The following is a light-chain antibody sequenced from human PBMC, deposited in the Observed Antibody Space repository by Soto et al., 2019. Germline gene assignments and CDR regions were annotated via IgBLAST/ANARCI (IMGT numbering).Light chain of an antibody. CDR1: RDIRKY. Sequence: DIQMTQSPSSLSASVGDRVTITCQASRDIRKYLNWYQQKPGKAPKLLIYDASNLETGVTSRFSASGSGTDFTFTISSLQSDDIATYYCQQYHTLVSFGGGTKVEIK. CDR3: QQYHTLVS. J-gene: IGKJ4*01. CDR2: DAS. V-gene: IGKV1-33*01.